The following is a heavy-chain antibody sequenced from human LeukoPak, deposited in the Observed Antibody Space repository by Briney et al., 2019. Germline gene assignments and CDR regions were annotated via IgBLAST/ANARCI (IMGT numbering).Heavy chain of an antibody. D-gene: IGHD3-22*01. CDR1: GFTFSSYS. Sequence: PGGSLRLSCAASGFTFSSYSMNWVREAPGKGLEWVSYISSSGSAIFYADSVKGRFTISRDDAKNSLYLQMNSLRAEDTAVYYCARDVTTMIVVVSYYSMDVWGQGTTVTVSS. CDR3: ARDVTTMIVVVSYYSMDV. V-gene: IGHV3-48*04. CDR2: ISSSGSAI. J-gene: IGHJ6*02.